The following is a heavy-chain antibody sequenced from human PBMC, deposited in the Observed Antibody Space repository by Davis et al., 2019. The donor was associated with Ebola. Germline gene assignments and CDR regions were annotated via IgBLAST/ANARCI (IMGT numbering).Heavy chain of an antibody. V-gene: IGHV1-18*04. CDR3: ARMAAAGTKLDV. D-gene: IGHD6-13*01. J-gene: IGHJ6*02. Sequence: AASVKVSCKASGYTFTSYGISWVRQAPRQGLEWMGWISTYNGNTNFAPKPQGRVTMTTDTSTSSAYMELRSLRSDDTAVYYCARMAAAGTKLDVWGQGTTVTVSS. CDR2: ISTYNGNT. CDR1: GYTFTSYG.